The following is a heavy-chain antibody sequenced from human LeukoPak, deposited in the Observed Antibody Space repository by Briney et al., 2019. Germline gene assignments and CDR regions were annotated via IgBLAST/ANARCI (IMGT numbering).Heavy chain of an antibody. Sequence: SETLSLTCTVSGGSISSSYWSWIRQPPGKGLEWVGYIHTSGDSNYNPSPKSRVTISVDTSKNQLSLKLSSVTAADTAVYYCARHNPQAPYGDYGSWGQGILVTVSS. J-gene: IGHJ4*02. CDR1: GGSISSSY. V-gene: IGHV4-4*09. D-gene: IGHD4-17*01. CDR3: ARHNPQAPYGDYGS. CDR2: IHTSGDS.